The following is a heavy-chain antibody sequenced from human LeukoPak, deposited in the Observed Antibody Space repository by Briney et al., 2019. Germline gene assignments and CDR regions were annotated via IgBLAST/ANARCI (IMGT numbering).Heavy chain of an antibody. J-gene: IGHJ4*02. CDR3: ARDDYYDSSGYYPDYFDY. D-gene: IGHD3-22*01. CDR2: ISSSGSTI. V-gene: IGHV3-11*01. CDR1: GFTFSDYY. Sequence: GGSLRLSCAASGFTFSDYYMSWIRQAPGKGLEWVSYISSSGSTIYYADSMKGRFTISRDNAKNSLYLQMNSLRAEDTAVYYCARDDYYDSSGYYPDYFDYWGQGTLVTVSS.